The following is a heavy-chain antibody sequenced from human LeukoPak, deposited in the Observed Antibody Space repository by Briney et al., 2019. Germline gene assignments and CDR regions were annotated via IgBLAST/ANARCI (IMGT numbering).Heavy chain of an antibody. J-gene: IGHJ4*02. CDR3: AKDRGLSF. CDR2: IKDDGSEK. V-gene: IGHV3-7*01. Sequence: PGGSLRLSCTVAGFTFSNSWMSWVRQAPGKGPEWVANIKDDGSEKNYVDSVKGRFTISRDNAKSSLHLQLNSLRTEDSALYSCAKDRGLSFWGQGTLVTVSS. CDR1: GFTFSNSW.